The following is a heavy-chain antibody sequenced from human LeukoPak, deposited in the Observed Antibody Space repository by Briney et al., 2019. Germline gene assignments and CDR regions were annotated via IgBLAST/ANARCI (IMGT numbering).Heavy chain of an antibody. V-gene: IGHV3-23*01. Sequence: GGSLRLSCAASEFTFSNYGMNWVRQAPGQGLEWVSGISASGASTYYADSVKGRFTISRDNSKNTLYLQMNSLRVEDTAVYYCAKALSYQIAVAGTYWGQGTLVTVSS. CDR3: AKALSYQIAVAGTY. D-gene: IGHD6-19*01. CDR1: EFTFSNYG. J-gene: IGHJ4*02. CDR2: ISASGAST.